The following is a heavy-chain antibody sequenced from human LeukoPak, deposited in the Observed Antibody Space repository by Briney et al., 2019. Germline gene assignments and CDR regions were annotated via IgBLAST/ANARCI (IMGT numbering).Heavy chain of an antibody. CDR3: ARDLWGMVRGVAN. J-gene: IGHJ4*02. D-gene: IGHD3-10*01. Sequence: SVKVSCKASGGTFSSYAISWVRQAPGRGLEWMGGIIPIFGTANYAQKFQGRVTITADESTSTAYMELSSLRSEDTAVYYCARDLWGMVRGVANWGQGTLVTVSS. CDR2: IIPIFGTA. CDR1: GGTFSSYA. V-gene: IGHV1-69*13.